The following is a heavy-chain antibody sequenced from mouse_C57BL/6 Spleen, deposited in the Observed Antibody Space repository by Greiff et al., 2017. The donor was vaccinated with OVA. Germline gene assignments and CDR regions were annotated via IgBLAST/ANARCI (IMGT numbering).Heavy chain of an antibody. Sequence: VQLQQSGPGLVAPSQSLSITCTVSGFSLTSYGVHWVRQPPGKGLEWLVVIWSDGSTTYNSALKSRLSISKDNSKSQVFLKMNSLQTDDTAMYYCAREGANDYDAMDYWGQGTSVTVSS. V-gene: IGHV2-6*03. J-gene: IGHJ4*01. CDR1: GFSLTSYG. D-gene: IGHD3-1*01. CDR2: IWSDGST. CDR3: AREGANDYDAMDY.